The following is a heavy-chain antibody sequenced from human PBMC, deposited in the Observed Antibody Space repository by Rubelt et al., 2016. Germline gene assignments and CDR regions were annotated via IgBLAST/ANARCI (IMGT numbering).Heavy chain of an antibody. Sequence: QVQLQQWGAGLLKPSETLSLTCAVYGGSFSGYYWSWIRQAPGKGLEWIGYIYYSGRAIYSPSLKSRVTISVDTSNNQFSPKLSSVTVADTSVYYCARARYSSAQIGVIDYWGQGTLVTVSS. CDR2: IYYSGRA. CDR3: ARARYSSAQIGVIDY. V-gene: IGHV4-34*11. CDR1: GGSFSGYY. J-gene: IGHJ4*02. D-gene: IGHD5-18*01.